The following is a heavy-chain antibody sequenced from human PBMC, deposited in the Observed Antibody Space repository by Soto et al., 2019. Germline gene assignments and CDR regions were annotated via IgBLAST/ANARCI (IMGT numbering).Heavy chain of an antibody. CDR2: IYNDGTT. Sequence: EVQLVESGGGLIQPGGSLRLSCTASGLSVRNNYMSWVRQAPGMGLEWVSGIYNDGTTYYADSVKGRFTISRDTYKNTLYLQMDSLRAEDTAVYYCVRPLPSGRNYGMDGWGQVTTVTDSS. CDR1: GLSVRNNY. D-gene: IGHD3-10*01. J-gene: IGHJ6*02. CDR3: VRPLPSGRNYGMDG. V-gene: IGHV3-53*01.